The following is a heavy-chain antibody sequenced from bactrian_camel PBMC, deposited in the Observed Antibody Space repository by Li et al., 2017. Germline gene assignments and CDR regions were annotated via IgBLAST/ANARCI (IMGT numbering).Heavy chain of an antibody. D-gene: IGHD6*01. CDR1: GDIYSSYC. V-gene: IGHV3S59*01. Sequence: DVQLVESGGGSVQAGGSLRLSCVQSGDIYSSYCMGWFRQNPGKEREAIAAVFVPGSGSMMIGGRNPEYADSLKGRFTISRDNDKKTLYLQLTALKPEDTAMYYCAVDLGTPMWSCNAKNRGDFNYWGQGTQVTVS. CDR2: SGSMMIGGRNP. CDR3: AVDLGTPMWSCNAKNRGDFNY. J-gene: IGHJ4*01.